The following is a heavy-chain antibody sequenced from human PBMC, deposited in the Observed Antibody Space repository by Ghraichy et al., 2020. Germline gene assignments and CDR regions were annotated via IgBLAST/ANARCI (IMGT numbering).Heavy chain of an antibody. CDR1: GGSISTYY. CDR2: IYYIGSA. J-gene: IGHJ6*02. D-gene: IGHD1-14*01. CDR3: ARLRTPYSYYYGLDV. V-gene: IGHV4-59*08. Sequence: SETLSLTCTVSGGSISTYYWTWNRQPPGGGLEWIGYIYYIGSAIYDPSLESRVTISLDTSKNQFSLRLSSVTAADTAVYYCARLRTPYSYYYGLDVWGQGTTVTVSS.